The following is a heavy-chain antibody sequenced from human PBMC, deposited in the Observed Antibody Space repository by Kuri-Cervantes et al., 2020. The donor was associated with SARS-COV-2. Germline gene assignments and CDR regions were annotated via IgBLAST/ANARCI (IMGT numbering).Heavy chain of an antibody. CDR2: IDNAASNT. CDR3: AKDLYESGGYTWAY. Sequence: GGSLRLSCAASGLTFSTFAMGWVRQAPGKGLKWVSFIDNAASNTYYADFVKGRFTISRDSSTNMVSLQINSLRSDDTAVYYCAKDLYESGGYTWAYWGQGTRVTVSS. CDR1: GLTFSTFA. J-gene: IGHJ4*02. V-gene: IGHV3-23*03. D-gene: IGHD3-22*01.